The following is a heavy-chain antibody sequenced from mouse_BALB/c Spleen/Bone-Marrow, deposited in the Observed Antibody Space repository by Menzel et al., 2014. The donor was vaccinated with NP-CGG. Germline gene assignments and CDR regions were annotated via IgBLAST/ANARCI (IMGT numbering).Heavy chain of an antibody. J-gene: IGHJ4*01. CDR2: ISSGGSYT. CDR1: GFTFSSYA. Sequence: EVMLVESGGGLVKPGGSLKLSCAASGFTFSSYAMSWVRQTPEKRLEWVATISSGGSYTYYPDSVKGRFTISRDNAENTLYLQMSSLRSEDTAMYYCARRTLYRYDAGAMDYWGQGTSVTVSS. CDR3: ARRTLYRYDAGAMDY. V-gene: IGHV5-9-1*01. D-gene: IGHD2-14*01.